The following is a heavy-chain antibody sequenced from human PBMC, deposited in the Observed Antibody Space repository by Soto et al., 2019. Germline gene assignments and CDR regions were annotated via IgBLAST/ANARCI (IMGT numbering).Heavy chain of an antibody. V-gene: IGHV4-4*02. Sequence: PSETLSLTCAVSGVSISSHDWWTWGRQPPGKGLEWIGESHQSGNTNYNSSLESRVTISVDKSKNQFSLKLSSVTAADTAVYYCASFNSSGWYGNWFDPSGQGTLVTVSS. CDR3: ASFNSSGWYGNWFDP. CDR1: GVSISSHDW. J-gene: IGHJ5*02. CDR2: SHQSGNT. D-gene: IGHD6-19*01.